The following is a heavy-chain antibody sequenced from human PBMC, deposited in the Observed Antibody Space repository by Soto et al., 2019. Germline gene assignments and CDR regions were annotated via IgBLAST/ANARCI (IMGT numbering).Heavy chain of an antibody. CDR1: GFTSSSYA. Sequence: GGSLRLSCAASGFTSSSYAMSWVRQAPGKGLGWVSAISSSGVSTFYADSVKGRFTISRDNSRNTLYLQMNSLRAEDTAIYYCAKYQPMTQPRPYFDYWGQGTLVTVSS. J-gene: IGHJ4*02. D-gene: IGHD3-22*01. V-gene: IGHV3-23*01. CDR3: AKYQPMTQPRPYFDY. CDR2: ISSSGVST.